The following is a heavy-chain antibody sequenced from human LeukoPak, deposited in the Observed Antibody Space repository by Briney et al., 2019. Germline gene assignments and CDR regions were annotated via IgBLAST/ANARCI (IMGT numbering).Heavy chain of an antibody. Sequence: PSETLSLTCTVSGGSISSYYWSWIRQPPGKGLEWIGYIYYSGSTNYNPSLKSRVTISVDTSKNQFSLKLSSVTAADTAVYYCARGGPGYYDSSGYYYAGDSWNWFDPWGQGTLVTVSS. CDR2: IYYSGST. CDR3: ARGGPGYYDSSGYYYAGDSWNWFDP. D-gene: IGHD3-22*01. V-gene: IGHV4-59*01. CDR1: GGSISSYY. J-gene: IGHJ5*02.